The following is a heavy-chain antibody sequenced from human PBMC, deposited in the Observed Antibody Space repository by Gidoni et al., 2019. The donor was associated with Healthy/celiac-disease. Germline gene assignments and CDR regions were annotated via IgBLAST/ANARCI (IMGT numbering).Heavy chain of an antibody. CDR1: GGSISSYY. V-gene: IGHV4-59*01. D-gene: IGHD2-15*01. J-gene: IGHJ5*02. Sequence: QVQLQESGPGLVKPSETLSLTCTVSGGSISSYYLSWIRQPPGKGLEWIGYIYYSGSTNYNPSLKSRVTISVDTSKNQFSLKLSSVTAADTAVYYCARGEVEYCSGGSCHLNWFDPWGQGTLVTVSS. CDR3: ARGEVEYCSGGSCHLNWFDP. CDR2: IYYSGST.